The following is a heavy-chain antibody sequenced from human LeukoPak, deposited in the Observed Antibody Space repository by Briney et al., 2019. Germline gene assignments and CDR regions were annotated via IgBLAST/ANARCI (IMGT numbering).Heavy chain of an antibody. Sequence: ASVKVSCKASGGTFSSYAISWVRQAPGQGLEWMGGIIPIFGTANYAQKFQGRVTITADKSTSTAYMELSSLRSEDTAVYYCARVDCGGDCYSGRGWFDPWGQGTLVTVSS. D-gene: IGHD2-21*02. CDR3: ARVDCGGDCYSGRGWFDP. CDR1: GGTFSSYA. CDR2: IIPIFGTA. J-gene: IGHJ5*02. V-gene: IGHV1-69*06.